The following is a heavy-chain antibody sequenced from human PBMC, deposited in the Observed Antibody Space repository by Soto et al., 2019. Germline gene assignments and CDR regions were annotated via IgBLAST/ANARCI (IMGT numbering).Heavy chain of an antibody. CDR3: AKVISSYDGFDI. Sequence: GGSLRLSCAASGFTFSRHAMSWVRQAPGKGLEWVSTFSGSGGSTYYADSVKGRFTISRDNSKNTLYLQMSSLRAEDTAVYYCAKVISSYDGFDIWGQGTMVTVSS. CDR1: GFTFSRHA. CDR2: FSGSGGST. V-gene: IGHV3-23*01. J-gene: IGHJ3*02. D-gene: IGHD6-19*01.